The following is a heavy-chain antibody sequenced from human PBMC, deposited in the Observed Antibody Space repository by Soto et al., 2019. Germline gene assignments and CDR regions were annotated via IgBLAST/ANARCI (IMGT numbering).Heavy chain of an antibody. CDR3: TRDAPPYGPTYFDF. CDR1: GYIFPDYG. J-gene: IGHJ4*02. Sequence: QVRLVQSGAEVKKPGASVKVSCRASGYIFPDYGISWVRQAPGQGLEWMGWVSPYTGETKYAQKSQGRVTMTTDRSTYTAYMELTSLRSDDSAVYYCTRDAPPYGPTYFDFWGQGTLVTVSS. D-gene: IGHD2-21*01. CDR2: VSPYTGET. V-gene: IGHV1-18*01.